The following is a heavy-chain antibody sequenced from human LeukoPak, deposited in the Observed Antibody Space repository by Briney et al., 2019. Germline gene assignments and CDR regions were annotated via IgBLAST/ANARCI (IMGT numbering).Heavy chain of an antibody. V-gene: IGHV1-18*01. J-gene: IGHJ6*02. CDR1: GYTLTELS. Sequence: ASVKVSCKVSGYTLTELSMHWVRQAPGQGLEWMGWISAYNGNTNYAQKLQGRVTMTTDTSTSTAYMELRSLRSDDTAVYYCARDQVGAARPYYYYGMDVWGQGTTVTVSS. D-gene: IGHD6-6*01. CDR3: ARDQVGAARPYYYYGMDV. CDR2: ISAYNGNT.